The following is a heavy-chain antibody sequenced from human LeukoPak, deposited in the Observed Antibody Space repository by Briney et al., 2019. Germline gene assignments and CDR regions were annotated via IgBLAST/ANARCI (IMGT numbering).Heavy chain of an antibody. CDR3: AVTEGPTGTAADYFDY. Sequence: PGGSLRLSCAASGFTFSSYGMSWVRQAPGKGLEWVSAISGSGGSTYYADSVKGRFTISRDNSKNTLYLQMNSLRAEDTAVYYCAVTEGPTGTAADYFDYWGQGTLVTVSS. CDR1: GFTFSSYG. J-gene: IGHJ4*02. V-gene: IGHV3-23*01. D-gene: IGHD2-21*02. CDR2: ISGSGGST.